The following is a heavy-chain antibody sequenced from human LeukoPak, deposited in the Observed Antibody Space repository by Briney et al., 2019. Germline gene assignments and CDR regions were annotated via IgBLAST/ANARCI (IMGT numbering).Heavy chain of an antibody. V-gene: IGHV3-20*04. CDR1: GFTFDDYA. D-gene: IGHD6-19*01. J-gene: IGHJ1*01. Sequence: GGSVRLSCAASGFTFDDYAMSWARQAPGKGLEWVSGISWNGGSTGYADSVKGRFTISRDNAKNSLYLQMNSLRAEDTALYYCAKDLYSSDWYSGDFWGQGTLVTVSS. CDR2: ISWNGGST. CDR3: AKDLYSSDWYSGDF.